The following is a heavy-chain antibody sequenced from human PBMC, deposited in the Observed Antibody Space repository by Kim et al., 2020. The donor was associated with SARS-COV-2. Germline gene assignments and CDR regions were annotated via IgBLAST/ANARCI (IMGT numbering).Heavy chain of an antibody. Sequence: ASVKVSCKASGYTFSTSPIHWVRQAPGQGLDWMGWISIKTGNPTYAQDFTGRFVFSLATPPGTEFLQISSLKAEETAEISCPGANGEGYNNDYWGQGT. D-gene: IGHD4-4*01. J-gene: IGHJ4*02. CDR2: ISIKTGNP. CDR3: PGANGEGYNNDY. V-gene: IGHV7-4-1*02. CDR1: GYTFSTSP.